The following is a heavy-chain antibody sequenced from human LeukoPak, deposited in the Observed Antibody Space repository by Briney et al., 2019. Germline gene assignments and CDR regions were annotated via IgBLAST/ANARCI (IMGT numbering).Heavy chain of an antibody. Sequence: SETLSLTCTVSGGSISSYYWNWIRQPPGKGLEWLGRTYYRSKWYNDYAVSVKSRITINPDTSKNQFSLQLNSVTPEDTAVYYCARGIPIFGVVTPGDNNWFDPWGQGTLVTVSS. CDR1: GGSISSYY. CDR3: ARGIPIFGVVTPGDNNWFDP. D-gene: IGHD3-3*01. CDR2: TYYRSKWYN. J-gene: IGHJ5*02. V-gene: IGHV6-1*01.